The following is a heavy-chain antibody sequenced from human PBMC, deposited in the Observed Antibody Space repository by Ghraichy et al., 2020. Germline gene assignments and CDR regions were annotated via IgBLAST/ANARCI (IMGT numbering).Heavy chain of an antibody. Sequence: SVKVSCKASGYTFTSYDINWVRQATGQGLEWMGWMNPNSGNTGYAQKFQGRVTMTRNTSISTAYMELSSLRSEDTAVYYCARSYDFWSGSDYWGQGTLVIVSS. D-gene: IGHD3-3*01. CDR3: ARSYDFWSGSDY. V-gene: IGHV1-8*01. J-gene: IGHJ4*02. CDR2: MNPNSGNT. CDR1: GYTFTSYD.